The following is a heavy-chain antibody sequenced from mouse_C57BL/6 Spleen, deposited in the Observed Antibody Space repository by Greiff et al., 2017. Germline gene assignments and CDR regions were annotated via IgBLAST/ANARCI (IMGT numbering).Heavy chain of an antibody. CDR3: ARRADYDSAY. CDR1: GYTFTGYW. CDR2: ILPGSGST. D-gene: IGHD2-4*01. V-gene: IGHV1-9*01. Sequence: VQLQQSGAELMKPGASVKLSCKATGYTFTGYWIEWVKQRPGHGLEWIGEILPGSGSTNYNEQFKGKATFTADTSSNTAYMQLSSLTTEDSAIYYCARRADYDSAYWGQGTLVTVSA. J-gene: IGHJ3*01.